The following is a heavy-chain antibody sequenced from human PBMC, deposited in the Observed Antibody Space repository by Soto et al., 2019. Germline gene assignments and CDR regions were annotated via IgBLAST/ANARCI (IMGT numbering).Heavy chain of an antibody. J-gene: IGHJ4*02. CDR1: GFTFSDYF. D-gene: IGHD3-3*01. Sequence: VGSLRLSCAGSGFTFSDYFITWIRQAPGKGLEWISYINNDATYRKYADSVKGRFTVSRDNAKNSVFLQMNSLRPEDTALYYCGKGDTIFGVVDDWGPGTLVTVSS. CDR2: INNDATYR. V-gene: IGHV3-11*06. CDR3: GKGDTIFGVVDD.